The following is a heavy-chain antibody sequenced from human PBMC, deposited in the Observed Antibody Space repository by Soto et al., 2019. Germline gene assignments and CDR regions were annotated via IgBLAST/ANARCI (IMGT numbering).Heavy chain of an antibody. CDR3: ARMGDCTNGVCYSHYYMDF. V-gene: IGHV1-8*01. D-gene: IGHD2-8*01. CDR2: MNPNSGNT. Sequence: ASVKVSCKASGYTFTSYDINWVRQATGQGLEWMGWMNPNSGNTGYAQKFQGRVTMTRNTSISTAYMELSSLRSEDTAVYYCARMGDCTNGVCYSHYYMDFWGKGTTVTVSS. J-gene: IGHJ6*03. CDR1: GYTFTSYD.